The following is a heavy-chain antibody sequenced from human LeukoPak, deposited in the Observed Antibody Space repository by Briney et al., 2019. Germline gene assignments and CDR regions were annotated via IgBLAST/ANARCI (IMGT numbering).Heavy chain of an antibody. CDR2: ISGSGGGT. J-gene: IGHJ6*03. CDR3: AKHKGAGSRYSYSMDV. Sequence: PGWSLRLSCAASGFTFVTFAMGWVRQAPGKGLEWVSTISGSGGGTYYADSVKGRFTISRDNSKNTLYLQMNSLRAEDTAVYYCAKHKGAGSRYSYSMDVWGKGATVTVSS. CDR1: GFTFVTFA. D-gene: IGHD6-13*01. V-gene: IGHV3-23*01.